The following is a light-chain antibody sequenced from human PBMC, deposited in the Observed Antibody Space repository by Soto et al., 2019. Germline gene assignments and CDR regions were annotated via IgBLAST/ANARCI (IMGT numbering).Light chain of an antibody. CDR3: QSYDSSLSGSV. Sequence: QSVLTQPPSVSGAPGQRVTISCTGSSSNIGAGSDVHWYQQLPGTAPKLLIYGNSHRPSGVPARFSGSKSGTSASLAITGLQAEDEADYYCQSYDSSLSGSVFGGGTKLTVL. J-gene: IGLJ2*01. CDR1: SSNIGAGSD. CDR2: GNS. V-gene: IGLV1-40*01.